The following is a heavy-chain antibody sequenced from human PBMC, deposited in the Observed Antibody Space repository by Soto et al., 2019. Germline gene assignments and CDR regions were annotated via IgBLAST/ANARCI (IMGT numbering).Heavy chain of an antibody. V-gene: IGHV3-30-3*01. CDR3: ARQSGIPYSSSPMGYFDY. Sequence: GGSLRLSCAASGFTFSSYAMHWVRQAPGKGLEWVAVISYDGSNKYYADSVKGRFTISRDNSKNTLYLQMNSLRAEDTAVYYCARQSGIPYSSSPMGYFDYWGQGTLVTVSS. D-gene: IGHD6-13*01. CDR2: ISYDGSNK. CDR1: GFTFSSYA. J-gene: IGHJ4*02.